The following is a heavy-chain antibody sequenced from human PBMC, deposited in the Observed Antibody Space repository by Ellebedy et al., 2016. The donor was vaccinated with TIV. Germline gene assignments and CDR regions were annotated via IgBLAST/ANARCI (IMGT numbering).Heavy chain of an antibody. CDR3: TTIDLLWFGKLLSPLGY. D-gene: IGHD3-10*01. Sequence: GESLKISCAASGFTFSNAWMSWVRQAPGKGLEWVGRIKSKTDGGTTDYAAPVKGRFTISRDDSKNTLYLQMNSLKTEDTAVYYCTTIDLLWFGKLLSPLGYWGQGTLVTVSS. J-gene: IGHJ4*02. CDR2: IKSKTDGGTT. CDR1: GFTFSNAW. V-gene: IGHV3-15*01.